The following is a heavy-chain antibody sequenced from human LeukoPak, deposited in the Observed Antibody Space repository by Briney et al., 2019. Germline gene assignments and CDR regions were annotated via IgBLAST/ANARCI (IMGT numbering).Heavy chain of an antibody. CDR3: ARPRGSRWSTPFDN. Sequence: PGGSLSLSCAASGFIFSNYTMHWVRQAPGKGLEWVAVISYDGSNKYYGDSVKGRLTISRDNSKNTLYLQMDSLRAEDTAVYYCARPRGSRWSTPFDNWGQGTLDTVSS. CDR1: GFIFSNYT. V-gene: IGHV3-30-3*01. D-gene: IGHD6-13*01. J-gene: IGHJ4*02. CDR2: ISYDGSNK.